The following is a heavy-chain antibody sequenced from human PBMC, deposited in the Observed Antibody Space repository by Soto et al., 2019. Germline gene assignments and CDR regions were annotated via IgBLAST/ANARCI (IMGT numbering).Heavy chain of an antibody. CDR3: ARDVSYCGGDCHHYFDY. V-gene: IGHV3-33*01. D-gene: IGHD2-21*02. Sequence: LRLSCAASGFTFSSYGMHWVRQAPGKGLEWVAVIWYDGSNKYYADSVKGRFTISRDNSKNTLYLQMNSLRAEDTAVYYCARDVSYCGGDCHHYFDYWGQGTLVTVSS. J-gene: IGHJ4*02. CDR2: IWYDGSNK. CDR1: GFTFSSYG.